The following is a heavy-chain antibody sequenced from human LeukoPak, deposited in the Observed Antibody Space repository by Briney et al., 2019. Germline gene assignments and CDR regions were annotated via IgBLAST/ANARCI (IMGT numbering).Heavy chain of an antibody. J-gene: IGHJ4*02. Sequence: SETLSLTCTGSCCPISSCSYYWGWIRQPPRKGPEWVGRIYYSGSTYYNPSLKSRVTISVDTSKNQFSLKLSSVTAADTAVYYCARTPWYSSGWPYYFDYWGQGTLVTVSS. V-gene: IGHV4-39*01. CDR1: CCPISSCSYY. D-gene: IGHD6-19*01. CDR3: ARTPWYSSGWPYYFDY. CDR2: IYYSGST.